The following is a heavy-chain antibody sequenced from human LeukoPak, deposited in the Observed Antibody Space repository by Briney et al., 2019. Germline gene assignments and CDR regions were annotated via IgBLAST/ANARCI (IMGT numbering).Heavy chain of an antibody. J-gene: IGHJ4*02. V-gene: IGHV1-46*01. Sequence: ASVKVSCKASGYTFTSYYMHWVRQAPGQGLEWMGIINPSGGSTSYAQKFQGRVTMTRDTSTSTAYMELRSLRSDDTAVYYCARDSSLYNFDYWGQGTLVTVSS. CDR2: INPSGGST. CDR1: GYTFTSYY. D-gene: IGHD3-10*01. CDR3: ARDSSLYNFDY.